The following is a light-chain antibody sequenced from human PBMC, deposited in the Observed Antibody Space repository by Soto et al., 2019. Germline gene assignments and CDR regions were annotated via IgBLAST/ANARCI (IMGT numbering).Light chain of an antibody. CDR3: QQRNVWPPIT. V-gene: IGKV3-11*01. J-gene: IGKJ5*01. CDR1: QSVRTS. CDR2: DAS. Sequence: VLTQSPATLSLSPGERATLSCRASQSVRTSLAWYQHKPGQAPRLVIYDASLRANGVPARFGGSGSGTDFTRTINSLEPEDFAVYYCQQRNVWPPITFGQGTRLEIK.